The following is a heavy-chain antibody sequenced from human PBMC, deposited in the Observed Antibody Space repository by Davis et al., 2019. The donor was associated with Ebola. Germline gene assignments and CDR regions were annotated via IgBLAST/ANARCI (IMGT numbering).Heavy chain of an antibody. CDR3: ARDGPSGWYYFDY. Sequence: GESLKISCAASGFTFSSYSMNWVRQAPGKGLEWVSSISSSSSYIYYADSVKGRFTISRDNAKNSLYLQMNSLRAEDTAVYYCARDGPSGWYYFDYWGQGTLVTVSS. CDR1: GFTFSSYS. V-gene: IGHV3-21*01. J-gene: IGHJ4*02. D-gene: IGHD6-19*01. CDR2: ISSSSSYI.